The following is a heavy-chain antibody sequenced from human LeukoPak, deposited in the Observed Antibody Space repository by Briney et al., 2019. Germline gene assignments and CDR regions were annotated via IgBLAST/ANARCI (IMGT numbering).Heavy chain of an antibody. CDR3: ARDIYNYGHGGADY. CDR2: ISGDGGRT. J-gene: IGHJ4*02. Sequence: PGGSLRLSCAASGFTFDDYAMHWVRQAPGKGLEWVSLISGDGGRTYYADSVKGRFTISRDNSKNSLYLQMNSLRTEDTALYYCARDIYNYGHGGADYWGQGTLVTVSS. CDR1: GFTFDDYA. D-gene: IGHD5-18*01. V-gene: IGHV3-43*02.